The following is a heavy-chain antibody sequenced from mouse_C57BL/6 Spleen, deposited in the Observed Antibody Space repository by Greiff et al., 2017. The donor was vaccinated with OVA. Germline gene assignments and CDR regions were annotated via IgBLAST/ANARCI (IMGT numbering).Heavy chain of an antibody. J-gene: IGHJ2*01. D-gene: IGHD2-5*01. Sequence: QVQLQQSGAELLKPGASVKLSCKATGYTFTGYWIEWVKQRPGHGLEWIGEILPGSGSTNYNEKFKGKATFTADTSSNTAYMQLSSLTTEDSAIYYWARRSNYERGFYFDYWGQGTTLTVSS. CDR2: ILPGSGST. CDR1: GYTFTGYW. CDR3: ARRSNYERGFYFDY. V-gene: IGHV1-9*01.